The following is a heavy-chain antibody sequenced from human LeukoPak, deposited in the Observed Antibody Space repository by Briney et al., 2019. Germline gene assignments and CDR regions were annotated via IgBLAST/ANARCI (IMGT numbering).Heavy chain of an antibody. CDR1: GGTFSSYA. CDR2: IIPIFGTA. Sequence: ASVKVSCKASGGTFSSYAISWVRQAPGQGLEWMGGIIPIFGTANYAQKFQGRVTITTDESTSTAYMELSSLRSEDTAVYYCAVLLVPAAPHPVDYWGQGTLVTVSS. D-gene: IGHD2-2*01. J-gene: IGHJ4*02. V-gene: IGHV1-69*05. CDR3: AVLLVPAAPHPVDY.